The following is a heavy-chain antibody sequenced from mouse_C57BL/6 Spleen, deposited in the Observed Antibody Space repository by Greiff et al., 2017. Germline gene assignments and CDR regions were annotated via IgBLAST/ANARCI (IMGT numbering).Heavy chain of an antibody. J-gene: IGHJ4*01. CDR1: GYSITSGYY. V-gene: IGHV3-6*01. CDR2: ISYDGSN. CDR3: AREYYGSRFAMDY. D-gene: IGHD1-1*01. Sequence: VQLKESGPGLVKPSQSLSLTCSVTGYSITSGYYWNWIRQFPGNKLEWMGYISYDGSNNYNPSLKNRISITRDTSKNQFFLKLNSVTTEDTATYYCAREYYGSRFAMDYWGQGTSVTVSS.